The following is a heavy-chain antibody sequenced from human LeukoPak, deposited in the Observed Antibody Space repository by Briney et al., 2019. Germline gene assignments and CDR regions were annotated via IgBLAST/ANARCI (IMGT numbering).Heavy chain of an antibody. D-gene: IGHD1-1*01. CDR2: IYYSGST. J-gene: IGHJ4*02. V-gene: IGHV4-59*12. Sequence: PSETLSLTCTVSGGSISSYYWSWIRQPPGKGLEWIGYIYYSGSTNYNPSLKSRVTMSVDTSKNQFSLKLSSVTAADTAVYYCARGSGTRSDNYFDYWGQGTLVTVSS. CDR1: GGSISSYY. CDR3: ARGSGTRSDNYFDY.